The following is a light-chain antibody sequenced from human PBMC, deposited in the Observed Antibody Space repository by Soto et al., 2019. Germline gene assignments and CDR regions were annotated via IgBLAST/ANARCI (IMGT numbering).Light chain of an antibody. CDR2: GAS. Sequence: VLTQSPGTLSVSPGERVTVTCGASQSVTGNYLAWYQQKPGQAPRLLIYGASYRATGIPDRFSGSGSGTDFSLTISRLEPEDFAVYCCQQYGSTHPTFGPGTKVDI. J-gene: IGKJ1*01. V-gene: IGKV3-20*01. CDR3: QQYGSTHPT. CDR1: QSVTGNY.